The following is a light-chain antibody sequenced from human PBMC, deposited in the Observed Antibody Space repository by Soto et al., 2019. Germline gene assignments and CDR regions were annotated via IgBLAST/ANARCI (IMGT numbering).Light chain of an antibody. Sequence: QSALTQPRSASGSPGQSVTISCTGTTREVGAYKFVSWYQQHPGKAPKLLMYDVNRRPSGVPDRFSGSKSGNTAALTISGLQAEDEAEYYCSSYGGYNNGVFGGGTKLTVL. CDR3: SSYGGYNNGV. V-gene: IGLV2-8*01. CDR1: TREVGAYKF. J-gene: IGLJ2*01. CDR2: DVN.